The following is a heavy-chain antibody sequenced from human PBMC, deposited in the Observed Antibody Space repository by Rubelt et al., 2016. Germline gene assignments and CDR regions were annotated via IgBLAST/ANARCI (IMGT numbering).Heavy chain of an antibody. CDR1: GFTFSSYA. V-gene: IGHV3-30*04. CDR2: ISYDGSNK. CDR3: ARASSGYTGGWFDP. J-gene: IGHJ5*02. D-gene: IGHD3-22*01. Sequence: GFTFSSYAMHWVRQAPGKGLEWVAVISYDGSNKYYADSVKGRFTISRDNSKNSLYLEMNSLRAEDTAGYYCARASSGYTGGWFDPWGQGTLVTVSA.